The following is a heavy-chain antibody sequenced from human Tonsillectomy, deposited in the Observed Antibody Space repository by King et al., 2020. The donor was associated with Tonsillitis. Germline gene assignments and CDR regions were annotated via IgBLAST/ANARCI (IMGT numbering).Heavy chain of an antibody. CDR3: ARDLLLDSSDYSTDAFDI. J-gene: IGHJ3*02. V-gene: IGHV3-74*01. Sequence: LVESGGGLVQPGGSLRLSCAASGFTFSSYWMHWVRQAPGKGLVWVSRINSDGSSTRYADSVKGRFTISRDNAKNTLYLQMNSLRAEDTAVYYCARDLLLDSSDYSTDAFDIWGQGTMVTVSS. D-gene: IGHD3-22*01. CDR1: GFTFSSYW. CDR2: INSDGSST.